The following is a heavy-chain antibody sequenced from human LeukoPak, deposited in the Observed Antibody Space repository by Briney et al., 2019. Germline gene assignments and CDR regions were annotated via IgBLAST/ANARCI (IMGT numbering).Heavy chain of an antibody. D-gene: IGHD2-15*01. Sequence: SETLSLTCAVYGGSFSGYYWSWIRQPPGKGLEWIGEINHGGSTNYNPSLKSRVTISVGTSKNQFSLNLSSVTAADTAVYYCARGASGQDFDYWGQGTLVTVSS. CDR1: GGSFSGYY. V-gene: IGHV4-34*01. J-gene: IGHJ4*02. CDR2: INHGGST. CDR3: ARGASGQDFDY.